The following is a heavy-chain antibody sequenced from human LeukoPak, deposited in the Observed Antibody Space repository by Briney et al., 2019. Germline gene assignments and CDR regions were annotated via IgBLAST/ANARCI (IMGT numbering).Heavy chain of an antibody. V-gene: IGHV3-30-3*01. J-gene: IGHJ6*03. CDR1: GFTFSSYA. Sequence: GGSLRLSCAASGFTFSSYAMYWVRQAPGKGLEWVAVISYDGSNKYYADSVKGRFTISRDNSKNTLYLQMNSLRAEDTAVYYCARGGFVGAPDYYMDVWGKGTTVTVSS. D-gene: IGHD6-6*01. CDR2: ISYDGSNK. CDR3: ARGGFVGAPDYYMDV.